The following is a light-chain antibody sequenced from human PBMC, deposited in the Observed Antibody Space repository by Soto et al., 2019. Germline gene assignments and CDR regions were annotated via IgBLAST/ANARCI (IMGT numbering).Light chain of an antibody. CDR2: EIR. J-gene: IGLJ2*01. Sequence: QSALTQPASVSGSPGQSITIPCTGTSSDVGGYTYVSWYQQHPGKAPKLMIYEIRNRPSGVSTRFSGSKSGNTASLAISGLQTEDEADYYCSSYTTGNTLVFGGGTQLTVL. CDR1: SSDVGGYTY. CDR3: SSYTTGNTLV. V-gene: IGLV2-14*01.